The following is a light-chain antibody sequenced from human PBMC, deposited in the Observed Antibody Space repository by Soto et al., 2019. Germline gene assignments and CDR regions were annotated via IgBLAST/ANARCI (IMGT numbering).Light chain of an antibody. CDR3: RSYASSRSAVV. CDR2: GNS. CDR1: SSNIGAGYD. Sequence: QSVLTQPPSVSGAPGQRVTISCTGSSSNIGAGYDVSWYQQLPGTAPKLLIYGNSNRPSGVPDRFSGSKSGTSASLAITGLQAEDEADYYCRSYASSRSAVVFGGGTKVTVL. J-gene: IGLJ2*01. V-gene: IGLV1-40*01.